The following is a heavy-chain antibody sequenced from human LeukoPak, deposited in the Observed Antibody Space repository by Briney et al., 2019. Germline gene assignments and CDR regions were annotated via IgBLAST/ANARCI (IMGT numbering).Heavy chain of an antibody. Sequence: PGGSLRLSCAASGFTFTNYAMSWVRQAPGKGLEWVSTITDSGGTTFYADSVKGRFTISRDNFKNTVFLQMSSLRAEDTAVYYCAKLWRGSHPRYFDHWGQGTLVTVSS. CDR3: AKLWRGSHPRYFDH. CDR1: GFTFTNYA. V-gene: IGHV3-23*01. J-gene: IGHJ4*02. CDR2: ITDSGGTT. D-gene: IGHD1-26*01.